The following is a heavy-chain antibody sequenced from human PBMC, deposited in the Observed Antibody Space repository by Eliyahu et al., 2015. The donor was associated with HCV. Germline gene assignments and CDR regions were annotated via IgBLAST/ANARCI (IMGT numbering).Heavy chain of an antibody. J-gene: IGHJ4*02. D-gene: IGHD2-21*01. CDR1: GFTXGXYX. CDR2: IRSKAYGGTT. V-gene: IGHV3-49*04. Sequence: EVQLVESGGGLVQPGRSLRLSCTASGFTXGXYXMSWVRQAPGKGLEWVGFIRSKAYGGTTEYAASVKGRFTISRDDSKSIAYLQMNSLKTEDTAVYYCTSRPVVIAISYFDYWGQGTLVTVSS. CDR3: TSRPVVIAISYFDY.